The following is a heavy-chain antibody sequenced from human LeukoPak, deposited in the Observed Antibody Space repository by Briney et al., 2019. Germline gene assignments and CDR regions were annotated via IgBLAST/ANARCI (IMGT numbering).Heavy chain of an antibody. Sequence: GGSLRLSCEASGFTFSTYNMNWVRQAPGKRLEWVSSITSSSSYVFYADSVKGRFTISRDNAKNSLYLQMNSLRAEDTAVYYCARESGYSYGCFDYWGQGTLVTVSS. CDR1: GFTFSTYN. D-gene: IGHD5-18*01. CDR2: ITSSSSYV. J-gene: IGHJ4*02. V-gene: IGHV3-21*01. CDR3: ARESGYSYGCFDY.